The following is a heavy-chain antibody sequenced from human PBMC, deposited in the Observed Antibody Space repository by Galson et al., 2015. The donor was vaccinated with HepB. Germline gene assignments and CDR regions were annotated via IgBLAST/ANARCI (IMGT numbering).Heavy chain of an antibody. V-gene: IGHV4-59*04. CDR1: GGSISSYY. CDR3: ASGRRDGYRYFDY. CDR2: NFYSGST. Sequence: ETLSLTCTVSGGSISSYYWSWIRQPPGKGLEWIGSNFYSGSTYYNPSLKGRVTISVETSKNQLSLKVNSVTAADTAFYYCASGRRDGYRYFDYWGQGTLVTVSS. D-gene: IGHD5-24*01. J-gene: IGHJ4*02.